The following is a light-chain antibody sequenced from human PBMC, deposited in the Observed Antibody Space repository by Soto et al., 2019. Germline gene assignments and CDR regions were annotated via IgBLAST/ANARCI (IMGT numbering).Light chain of an antibody. Sequence: QSVLTQPPSVSGSPGQSVTISCTGTSSDVGSYNRVSWYQQPPCTAPKLMIYEVSNRPSGVPDRFSGSKSGNTASLTISGLQAEDEADYYCSSYTTSSTYVFGTGTKVTVL. CDR2: EVS. CDR1: SSDVGSYNR. V-gene: IGLV2-18*02. CDR3: SSYTTSSTYV. J-gene: IGLJ1*01.